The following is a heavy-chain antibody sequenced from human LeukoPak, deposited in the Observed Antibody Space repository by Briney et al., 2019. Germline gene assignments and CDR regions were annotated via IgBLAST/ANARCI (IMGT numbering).Heavy chain of an antibody. CDR1: GYTFTGYY. CDR2: INPNSGGT. Sequence: ASVKVSCKASGYTFTGYYMHWVRQAPGQGLEWMGWINPNSGGTNYAQKLQGRVTMTTDTSTSTAYMELRSLRSDDTAVYYCARGGSATVGATSPIDYWGQGTLVTVSS. D-gene: IGHD1-26*01. V-gene: IGHV1-2*02. J-gene: IGHJ4*02. CDR3: ARGGSATVGATSPIDY.